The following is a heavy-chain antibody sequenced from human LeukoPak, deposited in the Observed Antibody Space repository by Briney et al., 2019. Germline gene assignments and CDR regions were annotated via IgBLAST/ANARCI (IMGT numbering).Heavy chain of an antibody. CDR3: AREYDYYGSGAFDY. V-gene: IGHV1-69*13. Sequence: SVKVSCKASGGTFSSYAISWVRQAPGQGLEWIGGILPIFGPANYAQKFQGRVTITADESTSPAYMELSSLISEDTAVYYCAREYDYYGSGAFDYWGQGTLVTVSS. D-gene: IGHD3-10*01. J-gene: IGHJ4*02. CDR2: ILPIFGPA. CDR1: GGTFSSYA.